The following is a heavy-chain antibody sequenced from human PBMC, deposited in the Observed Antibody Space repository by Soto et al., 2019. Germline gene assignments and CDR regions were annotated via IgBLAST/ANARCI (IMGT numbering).Heavy chain of an antibody. CDR2: INAGNGNT. V-gene: IGHV1-3*01. J-gene: IGHJ4*02. D-gene: IGHD6-19*01. CDR3: ARDRGIAVAGTFDY. Sequence: GASVNVSCKASGYTFTSYAMHWVRQAPGQRLEWMGWINAGNGNTKYSQKFQGRVTITRDTSASTAYMELSSLRSEDTAVYYCARDRGIAVAGTFDYWGQGTLVTVSS. CDR1: GYTFTSYA.